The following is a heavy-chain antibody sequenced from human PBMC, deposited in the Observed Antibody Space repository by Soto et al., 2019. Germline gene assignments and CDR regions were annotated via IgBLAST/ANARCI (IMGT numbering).Heavy chain of an antibody. CDR2: INQDETQK. V-gene: IGHV3-7*01. Sequence: EVQLVESGGGLVQPGGSLRLSCEASGFTFSSKWMTWVCQVSGKGLEWVANINQDETQKYYVDSVKGRFTISRDNAKNSLYLQMNSLRAEDTAVYYCARGNAMDVWGQGTTVTVSS. J-gene: IGHJ6*02. CDR1: GFTFSSKW. CDR3: ARGNAMDV.